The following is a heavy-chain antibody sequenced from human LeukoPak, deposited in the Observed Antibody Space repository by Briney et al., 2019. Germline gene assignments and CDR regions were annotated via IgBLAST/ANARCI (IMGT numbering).Heavy chain of an antibody. V-gene: IGHV1-18*01. Sequence: GASVKVSCKASGYTFTSYGISWVRQAPGQGLEWMGWISAYNGNTNYAQKFQGRVTMTRDTSISTAYMELSRLRSDDTAVYYCARGTLAASSGRDYWGQGTLVTVSS. J-gene: IGHJ4*02. CDR2: ISAYNGNT. CDR1: GYTFTSYG. CDR3: ARGTLAASSGRDY. D-gene: IGHD6-25*01.